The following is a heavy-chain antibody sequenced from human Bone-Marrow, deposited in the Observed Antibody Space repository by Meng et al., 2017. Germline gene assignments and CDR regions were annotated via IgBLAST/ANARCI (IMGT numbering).Heavy chain of an antibody. D-gene: IGHD4-17*01. J-gene: IGHJ3*02. CDR3: ARDYGDYGFHDAFDI. CDR1: GFTFSSYG. CDR2: IWYDGSNK. V-gene: IGHV3-33*01. Sequence: GESLKISCAASGFTFSSYGMHWVRQAPGKGLEWVAVIWYDGSNKYYADSVKGRFTISRDNSKNTLYLQMNSLRAEDTAVHYCARDYGDYGFHDAFDIWGQGTMVTVSS.